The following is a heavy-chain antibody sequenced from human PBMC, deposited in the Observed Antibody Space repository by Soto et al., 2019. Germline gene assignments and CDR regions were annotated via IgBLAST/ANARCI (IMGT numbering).Heavy chain of an antibody. J-gene: IGHJ5*02. CDR2: MNPKTGDT. CDR3: VSALRGAP. CDR1: GYTFTTYV. V-gene: IGHV1-8*01. Sequence: QVQVVQSGAEVKKPGASVKISCKIYGYTFTTYVFNWVRPAPGQGLEWMGWMNPKTGDTGFAQKFQDRFTMTRDTSINTAFLEMSSLRSEDTAVEYCVSALRGAPWGQGTLVAVS. D-gene: IGHD1-26*01.